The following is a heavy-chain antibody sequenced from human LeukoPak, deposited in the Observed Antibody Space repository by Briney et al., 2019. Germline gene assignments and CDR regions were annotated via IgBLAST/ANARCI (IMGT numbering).Heavy chain of an antibody. J-gene: IGHJ3*02. CDR3: ARGGVVTALAAFDI. CDR2: TYSGGST. D-gene: IGHD2-21*02. V-gene: IGHV3-66*01. Sequence: GGSLRLSCAASGFTVSSNYMSWVRQAPGKGLEWVSVTYSGGSTYYADSVKGRFTISRDNSKNTLYLQMNSLRAEDTAVYYCARGGVVTALAAFDIWGQGTMVTVSS. CDR1: GFTVSSNY.